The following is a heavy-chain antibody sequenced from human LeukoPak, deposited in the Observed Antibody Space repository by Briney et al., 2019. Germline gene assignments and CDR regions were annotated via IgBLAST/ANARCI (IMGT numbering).Heavy chain of an antibody. CDR3: ARELLDSDYVPYYYYGMDV. CDR1: GFTVSSNY. V-gene: IGHV3-53*01. CDR2: IYSGGST. Sequence: GGSLRLSCAASGFTVSSNYMSWVRQAPGKGLEWVSVIYSGGSTYYADSVKGRFTISRDNSKNTLYLQMNSLRAEDTAVYYCARELLDSDYVPYYYYGMDVWGQGTTVTVSS. D-gene: IGHD4-17*01. J-gene: IGHJ6*02.